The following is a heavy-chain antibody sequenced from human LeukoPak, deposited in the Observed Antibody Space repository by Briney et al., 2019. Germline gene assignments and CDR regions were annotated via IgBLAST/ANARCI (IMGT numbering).Heavy chain of an antibody. D-gene: IGHD6-13*01. V-gene: IGHV5-51*01. CDR2: IYPGDSDT. Sequence: GESLKISCKTSGYNFSDYWIGWVRQMPGKGLEWMGNIYPGDSDTRYSPPFQGQVTISADKSISTAYPQWSNLKASDTAMYYCARCSSSSFRTVDPWGQGTLVTVSS. J-gene: IGHJ5*02. CDR1: GYNFSDYW. CDR3: ARCSSSSFRTVDP.